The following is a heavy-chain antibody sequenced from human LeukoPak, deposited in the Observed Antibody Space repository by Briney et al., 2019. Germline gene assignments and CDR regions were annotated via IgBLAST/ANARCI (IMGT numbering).Heavy chain of an antibody. CDR2: INSDGSST. Sequence: GGSLRLSCVASGFMFSSYWMNWVRQAPGKRLVWVSRINSDGSSTSYADSVKGRFTISRDNAKNTLFLQMNSLRAEDTAVYYCVRGPGAFDIWGQGTMVTVSS. CDR1: GFMFSSYW. CDR3: VRGPGAFDI. J-gene: IGHJ3*02. D-gene: IGHD2-2*01. V-gene: IGHV3-74*01.